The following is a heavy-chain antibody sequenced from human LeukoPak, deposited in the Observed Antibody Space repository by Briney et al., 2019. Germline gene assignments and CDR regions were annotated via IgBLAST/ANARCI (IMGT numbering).Heavy chain of an antibody. J-gene: IGHJ4*02. Sequence: GGSLRLSCAASGFTFSSYAMSWVRQAPGKGLEWVSAISGSGGSTYYADSVKGRFTISRDNSKNTLYLQMNSLRAEDTAVYYCATDWGSGWYEGGYWGQGTLVTVSS. CDR1: GFTFSSYA. CDR3: ATDWGSGWYEGGY. CDR2: ISGSGGST. V-gene: IGHV3-23*01. D-gene: IGHD6-19*01.